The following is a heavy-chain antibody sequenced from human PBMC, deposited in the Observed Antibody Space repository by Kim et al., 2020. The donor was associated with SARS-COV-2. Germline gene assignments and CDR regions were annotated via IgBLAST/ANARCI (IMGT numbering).Heavy chain of an antibody. Sequence: GGSLRLSCAASGFTFSSYSMNWVRQAPGKGLEWVSYISSSSSTIYYADSVKGRFTISRDNAKNSLYLQMNSLRDEDTAVYYCARGGAEWGTILGVVIDPRGFVDVGRRGTAVSV. V-gene: IGHV3-48*02. D-gene: IGHD3-3*01. J-gene: IGHJ6*02. CDR2: ISSSSSTI. CDR1: GFTFSSYS. CDR3: ARGGAEWGTILGVVIDPRGFVDV.